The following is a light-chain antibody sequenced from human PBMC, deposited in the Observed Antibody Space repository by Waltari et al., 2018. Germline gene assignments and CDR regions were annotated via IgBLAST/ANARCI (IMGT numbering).Light chain of an antibody. CDR3: QQYNSYSRT. V-gene: IGKV1-5*03. J-gene: IGKJ1*01. CDR1: QSISSW. Sequence: DIQMTQSPSNLSASVGDRVTITCRASQSISSWLAWYQQKTGKAPKLLIYKASSLESGVPSRFSVSGSGTEFTLAISCLQPDDFATYYCQQYNSYSRTFGQGTKVEIK. CDR2: KAS.